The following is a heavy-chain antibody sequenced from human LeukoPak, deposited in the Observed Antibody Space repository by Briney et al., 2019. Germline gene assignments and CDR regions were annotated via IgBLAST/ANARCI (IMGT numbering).Heavy chain of an antibody. CDR2: MNPDSGNT. J-gene: IGHJ4*02. D-gene: IGHD3-3*01. V-gene: IGHV1-8*01. CDR3: ARGAPVAIFGPGYDAYFEY. Sequence: ASVTVSCKTSGYTFDNYDINWVRQAAGEGLEWMGWMNPDSGNTGYAHKFQGRVTMARNTSMTTAYLELTGLTSGDTAIYYCARGAPVAIFGPGYDAYFEYWGQGTVVIVSS. CDR1: GYTFDNYD.